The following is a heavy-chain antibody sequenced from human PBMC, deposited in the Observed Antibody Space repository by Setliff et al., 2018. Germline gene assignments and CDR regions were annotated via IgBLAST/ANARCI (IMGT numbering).Heavy chain of an antibody. CDR2: INQGGSDQ. J-gene: IGHJ4*02. D-gene: IGHD3-10*01. CDR1: GFTFSSLW. CDR3: FGAGTCSY. Sequence: PGESLKISCSASGFTFSSLWMAWVRQAPGKGLEWVANINQGGSDQFYVESVKGRFTISRDNAKNSLSLQMNSLRTEDTAVYYCFGAGTCSYWGQGTLVTVSS. V-gene: IGHV3-7*01.